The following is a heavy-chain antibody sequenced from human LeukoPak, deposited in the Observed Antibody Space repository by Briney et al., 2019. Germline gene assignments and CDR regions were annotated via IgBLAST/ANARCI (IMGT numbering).Heavy chain of an antibody. CDR2: IYHSGTT. CDR3: ARAFLVGYSPEEYFFDY. V-gene: IGHV4-4*02. J-gene: IGHJ4*02. CDR1: GGSIRSSSW. Sequence: PSGTLSLTCTVSGGSIRSSSWWSWVRQPPGKGLECIGEIYHSGTTNYNPSPKSRVTISVDESKNQFSLKLNSVTAADTATYYCARAFLVGYSPEEYFFDYWGQGTLVTVSS. D-gene: IGHD2-15*01.